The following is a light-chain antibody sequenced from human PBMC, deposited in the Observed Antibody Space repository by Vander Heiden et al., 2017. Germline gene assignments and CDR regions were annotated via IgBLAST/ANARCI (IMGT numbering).Light chain of an antibody. Sequence: EIVLTQSPATLPLSPGDRATLSCRASQSVGTYLAWYQQIPGQAPRLLMYDASKRATSIPARFSGSGSGTDFTLTITGLETEDFAVYYCQQRSSWPTWTFGQGTKVEIK. V-gene: IGKV3-11*01. CDR1: QSVGTY. J-gene: IGKJ1*01. CDR2: DAS. CDR3: QQRSSWPTWT.